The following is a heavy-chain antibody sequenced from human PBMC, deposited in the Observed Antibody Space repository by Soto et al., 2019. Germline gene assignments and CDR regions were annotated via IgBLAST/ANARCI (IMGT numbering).Heavy chain of an antibody. CDR2: INHSGST. D-gene: IGHD3-3*01. Sequence: QVQLQQWGAGLLKPSETLSLTCAVYGGSFSGYYWSWIRQPPGKGLEWIGEINHSGSTNYNRSLKRRVTISVDTSKNQFSLKLSSVTAADTAVYYCARGPLDFWSGYYEPWGQGTLVTVSS. V-gene: IGHV4-34*01. J-gene: IGHJ5*02. CDR1: GGSFSGYY. CDR3: ARGPLDFWSGYYEP.